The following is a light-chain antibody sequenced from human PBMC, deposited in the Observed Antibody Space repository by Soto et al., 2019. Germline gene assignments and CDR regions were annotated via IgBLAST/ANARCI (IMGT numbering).Light chain of an antibody. CDR3: SAWDNSLNGYV. CDR1: SSNIGSNT. V-gene: IGLV1-44*01. J-gene: IGLJ1*01. Sequence: QSVLTQPLSVSASPGQRVTISCSGGSSNIGSNTVAWYQHLPGTAPPRLIFTAGQRPSGVPGRFSGFKSGTSASLAISGLQSEDEGDYYCSAWDNSLNGYVFGPGTKLTVL. CDR2: TAG.